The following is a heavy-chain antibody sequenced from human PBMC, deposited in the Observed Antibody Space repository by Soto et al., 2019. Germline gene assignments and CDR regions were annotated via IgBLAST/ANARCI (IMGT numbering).Heavy chain of an antibody. J-gene: IGHJ4*02. D-gene: IGHD6-6*01. V-gene: IGHV1-3*01. Sequence: QVQLVQSGAEVKEPGASVKVSCKASGYTFTYYTIHWVRQAPGQGLEWMGSISSGNGNTKFSQKFQDRVTFTRDTSAGTAYMELGRLRSEDTAVYYCARKRQLVYFDYWGQGTLVTVSS. CDR1: GYTFTYYT. CDR3: ARKRQLVYFDY. CDR2: ISSGNGNT.